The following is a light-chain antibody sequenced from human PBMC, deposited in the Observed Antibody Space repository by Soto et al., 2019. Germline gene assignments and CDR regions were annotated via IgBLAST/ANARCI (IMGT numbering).Light chain of an antibody. CDR1: QSLVHSDGIAY. J-gene: IGKJ5*01. V-gene: IGKV2-30*02. Sequence: DVVMTQAPLSLPVTLGQRASISCRSNQSLVHSDGIAYFSWFQQRPGRSQRRLIYKVSNRDSGVQARFSGSGSGTDFALKIRRVEAEDVGVYYCMQGTHWPITFGQGTRLEIK. CDR3: MQGTHWPIT. CDR2: KVS.